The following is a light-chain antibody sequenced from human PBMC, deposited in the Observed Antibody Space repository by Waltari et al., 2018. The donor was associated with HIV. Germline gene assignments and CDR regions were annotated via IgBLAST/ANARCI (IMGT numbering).Light chain of an antibody. J-gene: IGLJ2*01. Sequence: SALTQPASVSGSPAQSITISCTGTSSDGGGYNYLSWYQHHPGKGPKVMIYEVSNRPSGVSNRFSGSKSGNTASLTISGLQAEDEADYYCSSYTSSSALVVFGGGTKLTVL. V-gene: IGLV2-14*01. CDR2: EVS. CDR1: SSDGGGYNY. CDR3: SSYTSSSALVV.